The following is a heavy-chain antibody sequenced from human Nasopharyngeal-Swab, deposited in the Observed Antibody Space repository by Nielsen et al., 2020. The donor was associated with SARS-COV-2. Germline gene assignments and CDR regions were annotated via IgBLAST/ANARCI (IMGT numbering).Heavy chain of an antibody. CDR2: IIPIFGTA. Sequence: SVKVSCKASGGTFSSYAISWVRQAPGQGLEWMGGIIPIFGTANYAQKFQGRVTITADEYTSTAYMELSSLRSEDTAVYYCARDSGGIVVVPAAPWHYMDVWGKGTTVTVSS. CDR1: GGTFSSYA. V-gene: IGHV1-69*13. J-gene: IGHJ6*03. CDR3: ARDSGGIVVVPAAPWHYMDV. D-gene: IGHD2-2*01.